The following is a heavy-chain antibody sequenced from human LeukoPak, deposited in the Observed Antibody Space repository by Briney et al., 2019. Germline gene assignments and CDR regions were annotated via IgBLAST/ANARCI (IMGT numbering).Heavy chain of an antibody. CDR3: ATHPPSQFYFDF. V-gene: IGHV1-69*13. J-gene: IGHJ4*02. D-gene: IGHD5-24*01. Sequence: ASVKVSCKASGGTFSSYAISWVRQAPGQGLQWLGGINHIFGTASYAQKFQVRVTVIADESTSTAYMELTSLTSEDTAVYYCATHPPSQFYFDFWGQGTLVTVSS. CDR2: INHIFGTA. CDR1: GGTFSSYA.